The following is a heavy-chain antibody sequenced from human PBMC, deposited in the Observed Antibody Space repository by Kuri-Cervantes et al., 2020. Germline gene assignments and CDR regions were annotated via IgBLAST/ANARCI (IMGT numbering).Heavy chain of an antibody. V-gene: IGHV4-4*07. CDR1: GGSISSYY. D-gene: IGHD3-22*01. CDR2: IYTSGST. CDR3: AGSSGYYFDY. J-gene: IGHJ4*02. Sequence: ESLKISCTVSGGSISSYYWSWIRQPAGKGLEWIGRIYTSGSTNYNPSLKSRVTISVDTSKNQFSLKLSSVTAADTAVYYCAGSSGYYFDYWGQGTLVTVSS.